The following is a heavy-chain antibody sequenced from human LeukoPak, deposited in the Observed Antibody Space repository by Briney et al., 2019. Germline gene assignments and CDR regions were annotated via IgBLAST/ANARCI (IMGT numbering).Heavy chain of an antibody. CDR2: IYYSGST. J-gene: IGHJ4*02. CDR1: GGSISSGGYH. Sequence: SETLSLTCTVSGGSISSGGYHWSWIRQHPGKGLEWIGYIYYSGSTYYNPSLKSRVTMSVDTSKNQFSLKLSSVTAADTAMYYCARVPAPYYFDYWGQGTLVTVSS. CDR3: ARVPAPYYFDY. V-gene: IGHV4-31*03.